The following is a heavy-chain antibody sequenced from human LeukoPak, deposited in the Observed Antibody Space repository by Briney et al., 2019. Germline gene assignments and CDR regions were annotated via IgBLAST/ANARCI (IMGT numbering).Heavy chain of an antibody. CDR3: ARGLPGYSGGDDAFNI. Sequence: SETLSLTCTVSGDSISGYYWSWFRLPPGKGLEWIGYISYTGNTNYNPSLKSRLTISLDTSRNHFSLKLSPVTAADTAVYYCARGLPGYSGGDDAFNIWGQGTMATVSS. CDR1: GDSISGYY. CDR2: ISYTGNT. J-gene: IGHJ3*02. D-gene: IGHD1-26*01. V-gene: IGHV4-59*01.